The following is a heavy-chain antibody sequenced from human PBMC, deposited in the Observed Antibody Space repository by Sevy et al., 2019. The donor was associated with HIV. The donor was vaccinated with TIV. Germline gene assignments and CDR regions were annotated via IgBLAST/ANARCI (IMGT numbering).Heavy chain of an antibody. CDR3: ARLVRVVYAITYWFDP. Sequence: SETLSLTCTVSGGSISSSLYYWGWIRQPPGKGLEWTGSIHYGGSTYYNPSLKSRVTMSVDTSKNQFSLKLSSVTGADTAVYYCARLVRVVYAITYWFDPWGQGTLVTVSS. CDR2: IHYGGST. CDR1: GGSISSSLYY. V-gene: IGHV4-39*01. J-gene: IGHJ5*02. D-gene: IGHD2-8*02.